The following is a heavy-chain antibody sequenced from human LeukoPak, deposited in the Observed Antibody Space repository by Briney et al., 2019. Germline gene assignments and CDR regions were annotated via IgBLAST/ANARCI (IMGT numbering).Heavy chain of an antibody. CDR3: AREGAFGDRDY. CDR1: GFTFSSYW. J-gene: IGHJ4*02. V-gene: IGHV3-48*04. CDR2: ISSSGSSI. Sequence: GGSLRLSCAASGFTFSSYWMHWVRQAPGKGLEWVSYISSSGSSIYYADSVKGRFTISRDNAKNSLYLQMNSLRAEDTAVYYCAREGAFGDRDYWGQGTLVTVSS. D-gene: IGHD4-17*01.